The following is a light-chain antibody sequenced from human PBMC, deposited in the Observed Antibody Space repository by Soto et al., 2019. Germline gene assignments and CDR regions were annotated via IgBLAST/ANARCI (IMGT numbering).Light chain of an antibody. Sequence: EIVMTQSPATLSVSPGERVTLSCRASQSVSSDLAWYQQKPGQAPRLLIYGASTRATGMPARFSGSGSGTEFALTISSLQSEDFAVYYCQQFHNWPWTFGQGTKVDIK. CDR3: QQFHNWPWT. V-gene: IGKV3-15*01. J-gene: IGKJ1*01. CDR1: QSVSSD. CDR2: GAS.